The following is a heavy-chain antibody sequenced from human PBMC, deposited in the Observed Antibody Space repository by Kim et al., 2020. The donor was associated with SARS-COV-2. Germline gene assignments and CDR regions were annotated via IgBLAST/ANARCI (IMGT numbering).Heavy chain of an antibody. J-gene: IGHJ6*02. CDR3: ARDLMVRTPYGMDV. Sequence: GGSLRLSCAASGFTFSSYGMHWVRQAPGKGLEWVAVIWYDGSNKYYADSVKGRFTISRDNSKNTLYLQMNSLRAEDTAVYYCARDLMVRTPYGMDVWGQGTTVTVSS. CDR1: GFTFSSYG. CDR2: IWYDGSNK. V-gene: IGHV3-33*01. D-gene: IGHD3-10*01.